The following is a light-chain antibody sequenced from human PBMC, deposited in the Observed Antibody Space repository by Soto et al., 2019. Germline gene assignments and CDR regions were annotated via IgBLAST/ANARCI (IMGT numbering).Light chain of an antibody. CDR3: NSYAGNTWV. V-gene: IGLV2-8*01. J-gene: IGLJ3*02. Sequence: QSVLTQPPSASGSPGQSVTISCTGTSSDVGAYNSVSWYQQHPGKAPKLMIFDVSKRPSGVPDRFSGSKSGNTASLTVSGLQAEDEADYYCNSYAGNTWVFGGGTKLTVL. CDR1: SSDVGAYNS. CDR2: DVS.